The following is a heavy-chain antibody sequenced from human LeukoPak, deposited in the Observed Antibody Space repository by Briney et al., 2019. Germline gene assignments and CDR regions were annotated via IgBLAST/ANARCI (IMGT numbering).Heavy chain of an antibody. CDR3: ARLVAGSFDY. Sequence: SETLSLTCTVSGGSISSYYWSWIRQPPGKGLEWIGYIYYSGSTNYNPSLKSRVTISVDTSKNQFSLKLSSVTAADTAVYYCARLVAGSFDYWDQGTLVTVSS. CDR1: GGSISSYY. CDR2: IYYSGST. J-gene: IGHJ4*02. D-gene: IGHD6-19*01. V-gene: IGHV4-59*08.